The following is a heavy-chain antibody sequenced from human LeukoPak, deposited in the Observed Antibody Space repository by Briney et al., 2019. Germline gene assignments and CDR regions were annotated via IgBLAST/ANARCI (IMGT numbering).Heavy chain of an antibody. CDR2: ISPNSGGT. Sequence: ASVKVSCKASGYSFNDYYIHWVRQAPGQGLEWMGWISPNSGGTNYAQNFQGRVTMTRATSITTAYMELSGLTSDDTALYYCARNYGGTSKYFDYWGQGTLVTVSA. V-gene: IGHV1-2*02. CDR3: ARNYGGTSKYFDY. CDR1: GYSFNDYY. D-gene: IGHD4-23*01. J-gene: IGHJ4*02.